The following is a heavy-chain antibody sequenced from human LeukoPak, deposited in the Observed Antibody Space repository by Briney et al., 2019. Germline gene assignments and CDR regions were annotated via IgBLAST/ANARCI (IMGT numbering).Heavy chain of an antibody. D-gene: IGHD2-15*01. Sequence: SVKVSCKASGGTFSSYAISWVRQAPGQGLEWMGGIIPIFGTANYAQKFQGRVTITADESTSTACMELSSLRSEDTAVYYCARLVVAATHYYYGMDVWGQGTTVTVSS. J-gene: IGHJ6*02. CDR2: IIPIFGTA. CDR3: ARLVVAATHYYYGMDV. V-gene: IGHV1-69*13. CDR1: GGTFSSYA.